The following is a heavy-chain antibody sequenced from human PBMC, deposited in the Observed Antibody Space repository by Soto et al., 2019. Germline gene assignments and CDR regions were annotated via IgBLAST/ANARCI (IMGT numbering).Heavy chain of an antibody. CDR2: ISGSGGST. CDR3: AKDCPTTIAAYYYYGMDV. J-gene: IGHJ6*02. CDR1: GFTFSSYA. Sequence: PGGSLRLSCAASGFTFSSYAMSWVRQAPGKGLEWVSAISGSGGSTYYADSVKGRFTISRDNSKNTLYLQMNSLRAEDTAVYYCAKDCPTTIAAYYYYGMDVWGQGATVTVSS. V-gene: IGHV3-23*01. D-gene: IGHD6-13*01.